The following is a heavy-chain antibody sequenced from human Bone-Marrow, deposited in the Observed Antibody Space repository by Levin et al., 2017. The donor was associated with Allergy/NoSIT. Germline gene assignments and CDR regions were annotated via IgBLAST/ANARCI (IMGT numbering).Heavy chain of an antibody. V-gene: IGHV1-69*13. J-gene: IGHJ6*03. D-gene: IGHD3-3*02. CDR3: ARSRSIGRRADMDV. CDR2: IIPIFGTA. CDR1: GGTFSSYA. Sequence: RASVKVSCKASGGTFSSYAISWVRQAPGQGLEWMGGIIPIFGTANYAQKFQGRVTITADESTSTAYMELSSLRSEDTAVYYCARSRSIGRRADMDVWGKGTTVTVSS.